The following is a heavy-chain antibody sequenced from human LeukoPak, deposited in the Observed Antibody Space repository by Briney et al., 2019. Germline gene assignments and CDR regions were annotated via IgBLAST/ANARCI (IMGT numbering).Heavy chain of an antibody. J-gene: IGHJ5*02. Sequence: SSETLSLTCTVSGVSISSGSHYWGWIRQPPGKGLEWIGAIYYSESTYYNASLKSRVTISVDTSKNQFYLKLTSVIAADTAVYYCVSNSSSSPWFDPWGQGTLVTVSS. D-gene: IGHD6-6*01. CDR2: IYYSEST. CDR3: VSNSSSSPWFDP. V-gene: IGHV4-39*01. CDR1: GVSISSGSHY.